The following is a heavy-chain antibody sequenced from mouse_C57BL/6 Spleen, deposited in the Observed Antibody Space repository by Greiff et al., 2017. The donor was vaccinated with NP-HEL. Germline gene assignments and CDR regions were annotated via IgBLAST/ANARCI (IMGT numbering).Heavy chain of an antibody. D-gene: IGHD4-1*01. CDR3: ARGLGRADFDY. CDR1: GYTFTDYY. V-gene: IGHV1-26*01. Sequence: EVPLQQSGPELVKPGASVKISCKASGYTFTDYYMNWVKQSHGKSLEWIGDINPNNGGTSYNQKFKGKATLTVDKSSSTAYMELRSLTSEDSAVYYCARGLGRADFDYWGQGTTLTVSS. J-gene: IGHJ2*01. CDR2: INPNNGGT.